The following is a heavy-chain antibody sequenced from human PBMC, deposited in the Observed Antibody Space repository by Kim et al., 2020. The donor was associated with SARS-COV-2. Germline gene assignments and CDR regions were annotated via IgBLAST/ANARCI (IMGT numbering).Heavy chain of an antibody. J-gene: IGHJ4*02. CDR3: AKAYYYDNFDY. D-gene: IGHD3-22*01. Sequence: TYYADSVKGRFTISRDNSKNTLYLQMNSLRAEDTAVYYCAKAYYYDNFDYWGQGTLVTVSS. CDR2: T. V-gene: IGHV3-23*05.